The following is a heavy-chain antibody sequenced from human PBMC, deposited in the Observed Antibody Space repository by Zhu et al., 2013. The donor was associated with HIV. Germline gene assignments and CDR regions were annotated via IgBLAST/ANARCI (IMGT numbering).Heavy chain of an antibody. CDR2: IIPIFGTA. J-gene: IGHJ5*02. CDR3: ARSDYGGNSGWSKLFDP. Sequence: QVQLVQSGAEVKKPGSSVKVSCKASGGTFSSYAISWVRQAPGQGLEWMGGIIPIFGTANYAQKFQGRVTITADESTSTAYMELSSLRSEDTAVYYCARSDYGGNSGWSKLFDPWGRGNPGHRLL. V-gene: IGHV1-69*01. D-gene: IGHD4-17*01. CDR1: GGTFSSYA.